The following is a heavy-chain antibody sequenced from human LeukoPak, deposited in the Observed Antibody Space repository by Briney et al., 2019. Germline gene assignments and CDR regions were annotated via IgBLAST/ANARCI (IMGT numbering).Heavy chain of an antibody. V-gene: IGHV1-69*05. J-gene: IGHJ4*02. D-gene: IGHD3-22*01. CDR1: GGTFSSYA. CDR2: IIPIFGTA. Sequence: SVKVSCKASGGTFSSYAISWVRQAPGQGLEWMGGIIPIFGTANYAQKFLGRVTITTDESTSTAYMELSSLRSEDTAVYYCARAKNKARVTIMDSSGYFHSDYWGQGTLVTVSS. CDR3: ARAKNKARVTIMDSSGYFHSDY.